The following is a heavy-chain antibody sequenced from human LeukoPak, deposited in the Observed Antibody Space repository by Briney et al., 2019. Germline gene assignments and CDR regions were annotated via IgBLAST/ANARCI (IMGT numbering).Heavy chain of an antibody. J-gene: IGHJ4*02. V-gene: IGHV4-39*01. CDR3: ARQSRGSSSSRDYFDY. CDR2: IYYSGST. Sequence: SETLSLTCTVSGGSVSSSAYYWGWIRQPPGKGLEWTGSIYYSGSTYYNPSLKSRVTISVDTSKNQFSLKLSSVTAADTAVYYCARQSRGSSSSRDYFDYWGQETLVTVSS. D-gene: IGHD6-6*01. CDR1: GGSVSSSAYY.